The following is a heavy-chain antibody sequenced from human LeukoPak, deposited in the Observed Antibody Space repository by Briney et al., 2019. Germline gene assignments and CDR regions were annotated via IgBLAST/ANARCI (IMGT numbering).Heavy chain of an antibody. CDR3: ARTLYDILTGNPSDY. CDR2: IYHSGST. CDR1: GYSISSGYY. D-gene: IGHD3-9*01. V-gene: IGHV4-38-2*01. J-gene: IGHJ4*02. Sequence: PSETLSLTCAVSGYSISSGYYWGWIRQPPGKGLEWIGSIYHSGSTYYNPSLKSRVTILVDTSKNQFSLKLSSVTAADTAVYYCARTLYDILTGNPSDYWGQGTLVTVSS.